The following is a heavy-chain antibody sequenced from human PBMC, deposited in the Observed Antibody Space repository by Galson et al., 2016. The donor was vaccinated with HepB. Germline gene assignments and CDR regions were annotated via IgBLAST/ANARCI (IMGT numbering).Heavy chain of an antibody. D-gene: IGHD4-17*01. CDR1: GFTVSTNF. V-gene: IGHV3-53*01. CDR2: IYSGGNT. J-gene: IGHJ4*02. CDR3: ARDRYGDYHFDY. Sequence: SLRLSCAASGFTVSTNFMNWVRQAPGKGLEWVSVIYSGGNTYYADSVKGRFTIPRDNSKNTLYLQMNSLRAEDTALYYCARDRYGDYHFDYWGQGTLVTVSS.